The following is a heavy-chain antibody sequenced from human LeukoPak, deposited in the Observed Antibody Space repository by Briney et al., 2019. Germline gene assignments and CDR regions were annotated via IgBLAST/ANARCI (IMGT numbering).Heavy chain of an antibody. J-gene: IGHJ4*02. CDR3: ARGERDFDH. Sequence: GGSLRLSCTSSGLSFSDSAVTWVRQAAGKGLEWIGCTRSKVYGGTTEYAASVKGRITISRDESKSIDYLKMDSLTTEDTAVYFCARGERDFDHWGQGTLVTVSS. CDR1: GLSFSDSA. D-gene: IGHD3-16*01. CDR2: TRSKVYGGTT. V-gene: IGHV3-49*04.